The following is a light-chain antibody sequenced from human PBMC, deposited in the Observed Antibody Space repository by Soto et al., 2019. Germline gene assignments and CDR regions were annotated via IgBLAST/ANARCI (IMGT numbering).Light chain of an antibody. CDR1: TSDVGAYNY. CDR2: DVT. J-gene: IGLJ1*01. CDR3: MSYKTSSTYV. Sequence: QSALTQPASVSGSPGQSITISCTGGTSDVGAYNYVSWYQQHPGKAPKVIIFDVTNRPSGVSNRFSGSKSGNTASLSISGLQADDEADYYCMSYKTSSTYVFGTGTKVTVL. V-gene: IGLV2-14*03.